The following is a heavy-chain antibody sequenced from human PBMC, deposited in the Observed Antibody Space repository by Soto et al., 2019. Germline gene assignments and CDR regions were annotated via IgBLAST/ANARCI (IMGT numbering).Heavy chain of an antibody. Sequence: QVQLQESGPGLVKPSGTLSLTCAVSGGSISSSNWWSWVRQPPGKGLEWIGEIYHSGSTNYNPSLERRVTISVDKSKNQFSLKLSSVTAADTAVYYCARSPDSSGYYPRWYYYGMDVWGQGTTVTVSS. D-gene: IGHD3-22*01. CDR2: IYHSGST. CDR3: ARSPDSSGYYPRWYYYGMDV. V-gene: IGHV4-4*02. J-gene: IGHJ6*02. CDR1: GGSISSSNW.